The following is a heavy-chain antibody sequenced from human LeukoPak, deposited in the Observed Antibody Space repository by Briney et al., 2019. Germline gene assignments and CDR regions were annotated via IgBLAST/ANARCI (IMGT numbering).Heavy chain of an antibody. D-gene: IGHD6-19*01. Sequence: GGSLRLSCAASGFTFSSYAMSWVRQAPGKGLEWVSAISGSGGSTYYADSVKGRFTISRDNSKNTLYLQMNSLRAEDTAVYYCAKVVAVAGTYYFDYWGQGNPGHRLL. CDR2: ISGSGGST. V-gene: IGHV3-23*01. J-gene: IGHJ4*02. CDR3: AKVVAVAGTYYFDY. CDR1: GFTFSSYA.